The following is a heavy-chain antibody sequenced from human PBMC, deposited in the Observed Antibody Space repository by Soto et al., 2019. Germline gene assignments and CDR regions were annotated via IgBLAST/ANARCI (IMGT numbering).Heavy chain of an antibody. CDR2: INPSGIST. Sequence: ASVKVSCKTSGYTFTNYYIHWVRQAPGQGLEWMGVINPSGISTTYAQKFQGRVTMTRDTSTSTVYMDLSSLRPEDTAVYFCARVPVSYRAPCSGGSCYLFDYWGQGTLVTVS. J-gene: IGHJ4*02. V-gene: IGHV1-46*01. D-gene: IGHD2-15*01. CDR3: ARVPVSYRAPCSGGSCYLFDY. CDR1: GYTFTNYY.